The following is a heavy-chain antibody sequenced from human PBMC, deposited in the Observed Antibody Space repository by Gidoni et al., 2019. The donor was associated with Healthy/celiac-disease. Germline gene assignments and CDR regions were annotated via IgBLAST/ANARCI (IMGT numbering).Heavy chain of an antibody. Sequence: QVQLQCGAGLFQPSETLSLPCAVYGGSFRGYYWSWIRQPPGKGLEWIGEINHSGSTNYNPALKSRVTISVDTSKNQFSLKLSSVTAADTAVYYCARSYIGVVIRAYYMDVWGKGTTVTVSS. D-gene: IGHD3-3*01. V-gene: IGHV4-34*01. CDR2: INHSGST. J-gene: IGHJ6*03. CDR1: GGSFRGYY. CDR3: ARSYIGVVIRAYYMDV.